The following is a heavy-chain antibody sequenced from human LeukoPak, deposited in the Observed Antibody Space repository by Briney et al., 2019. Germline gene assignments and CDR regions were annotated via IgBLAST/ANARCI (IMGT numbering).Heavy chain of an antibody. CDR2: IYYSGST. J-gene: IGHJ4*02. D-gene: IGHD5-18*01. CDR3: ARAGYNYGFFNLDY. V-gene: IGHV4-39*01. CDR1: GGSINSSSYY. Sequence: SETLSLTCTVSGGSINSSSYYWGWIRQPPGKGLEWIGTIYYSGSTYYNPSLKSRVTISVDTSKNQFSLKLSSVTAADTALYYCARAGYNYGFFNLDYWGQGTLVTVSS.